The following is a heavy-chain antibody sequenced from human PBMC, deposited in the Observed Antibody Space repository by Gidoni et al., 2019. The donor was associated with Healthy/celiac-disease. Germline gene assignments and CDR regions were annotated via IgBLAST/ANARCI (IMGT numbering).Heavy chain of an antibody. CDR1: GFPFSSYG. CDR3: AREGPYGDYVGWFDP. CDR2: IGYDGSNK. Sequence: QVQLVESGGGVVQPGRSLRLSCAASGFPFSSYGMHWVRQAPGKGLEWVAVIGYDGSNKYYADSVKGRFTISRDNSKNTLYLQMNSLRAEDTAVYYCAREGPYGDYVGWFDPWGQGTLVTVSS. D-gene: IGHD4-17*01. V-gene: IGHV3-33*01. J-gene: IGHJ5*02.